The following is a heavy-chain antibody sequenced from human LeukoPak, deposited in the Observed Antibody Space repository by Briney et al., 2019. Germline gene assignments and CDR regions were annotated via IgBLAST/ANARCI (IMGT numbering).Heavy chain of an antibody. CDR3: ARGLYYGIVGAPFDY. J-gene: IGHJ4*02. CDR1: GGSISSGDYY. D-gene: IGHD1-26*01. V-gene: IGHV4-61*02. CDR2: IYTSGST. Sequence: SQTLSLTCTVSGGSISSGDYYWSWIRQPAGKGLEWIGRIYTSGSTNYNPSLKSRVTMSVDTSKNQFSLKLSSVTAADTAVYYCARGLYYGIVGAPFDYWGQGTLVTVSS.